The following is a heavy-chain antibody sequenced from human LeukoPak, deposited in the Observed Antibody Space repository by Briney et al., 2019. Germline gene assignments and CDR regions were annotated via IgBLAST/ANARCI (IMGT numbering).Heavy chain of an antibody. CDR1: GFTFSSYW. CDR3: ARVFSSLDY. Sequence: GGSLRLSCAASGFTFSSYWMTWVRQAPGKGLEWVANIKEDGGEAYYADSVKGRFTVSRDNAKESLYLQLNSLRAEDTAVYYCARVFSSLDYWGQGTLVTVSS. J-gene: IGHJ4*02. D-gene: IGHD6-13*01. CDR2: IKEDGGEA. V-gene: IGHV3-7*01.